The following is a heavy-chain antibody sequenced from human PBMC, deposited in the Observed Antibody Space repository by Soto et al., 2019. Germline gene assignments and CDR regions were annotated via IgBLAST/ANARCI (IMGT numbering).Heavy chain of an antibody. J-gene: IGHJ4*02. CDR3: ARASNKRGYSYGPDY. Sequence: SETLSLTCAVSGGSISSGGYSWSWIRQPPGKGLEWIGYMYHSGSTYYNPSLKSRVTISVDTSKNQFSLKLSSVTAADTAVYYCARASNKRGYSYGPDYWGQGPLVTVSS. D-gene: IGHD5-18*01. CDR2: MYHSGST. V-gene: IGHV4-30-2*01. CDR1: GGSISSGGYS.